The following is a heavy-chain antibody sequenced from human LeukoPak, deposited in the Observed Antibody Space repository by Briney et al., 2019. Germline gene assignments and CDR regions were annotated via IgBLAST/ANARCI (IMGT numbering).Heavy chain of an antibody. CDR2: IIPILGIA. CDR1: GGTFSSYA. Sequence: SVKVSCKASGGTFSSYAISWVRQAPGQGLEWMGRIIPILGIANYAQKFQGRVTITADKSTSTAYMELSSLRSEDTAVYYCARDIVAAAGLDYWGQGALVTVSS. V-gene: IGHV1-69*04. D-gene: IGHD6-13*01. CDR3: ARDIVAAAGLDY. J-gene: IGHJ4*02.